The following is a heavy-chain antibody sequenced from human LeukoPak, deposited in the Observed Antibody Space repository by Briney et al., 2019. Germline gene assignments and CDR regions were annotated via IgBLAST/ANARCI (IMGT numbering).Heavy chain of an antibody. J-gene: IGHJ4*02. CDR2: ISSSSSYI. CDR1: GFTFSSYS. V-gene: IGHV3-21*01. D-gene: IGHD5-18*01. CDR3: ARDINVGYSYGYL. Sequence: GGSLRLSCAASGFTFSSYSMNWVRQAPGKGLEWVSSISSSSSYIYYADSVKGRFTISRDNAKNSLYLQMNSLRAEDTAVYYCARDINVGYSYGYLWGQGTLVTVSS.